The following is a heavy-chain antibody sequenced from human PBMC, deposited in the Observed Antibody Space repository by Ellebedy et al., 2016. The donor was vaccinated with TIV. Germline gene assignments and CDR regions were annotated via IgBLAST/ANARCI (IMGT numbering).Heavy chain of an antibody. J-gene: IGHJ1*01. Sequence: GESLKISCAASGFTFSSYAMSWVRQAPGKGLEWVSAISGSGGSTYYADSVKGRFTISRDNSKNTLYLQMNSLRAEDTAVYYCAKDREVGATIIEYFQHWGQGTLVTVSS. CDR1: GFTFSSYA. V-gene: IGHV3-23*01. D-gene: IGHD1-26*01. CDR3: AKDREVGATIIEYFQH. CDR2: ISGSGGST.